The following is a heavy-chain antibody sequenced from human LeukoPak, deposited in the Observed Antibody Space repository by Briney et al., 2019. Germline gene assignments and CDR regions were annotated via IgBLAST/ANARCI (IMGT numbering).Heavy chain of an antibody. CDR2: IIPILGIA. V-gene: IGHV1-69*04. Sequence: ASVKVSCKASGGTFSSYAISWVRQAPGQGLEWMGRIIPILGIANYAQKFQGRVTITADESTSTAYMELSSLRSEDTAVYYCARDSGADDAFDIWGQGTMVTVSS. J-gene: IGHJ3*02. CDR3: ARDSGADDAFDI. CDR1: GGTFSSYA. D-gene: IGHD3-10*01.